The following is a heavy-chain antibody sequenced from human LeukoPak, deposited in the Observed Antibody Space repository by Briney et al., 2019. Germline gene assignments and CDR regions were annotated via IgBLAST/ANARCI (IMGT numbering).Heavy chain of an antibody. CDR1: GYTFTGYY. CDR2: INPNSGGT. Sequence: AASVKVSCKASGYTFTGYYMHWVRPAPGQGLEWMGWINPNSGGTNYAQKFQGRVTMTRDTSISTAYMELSRLRSDDTAVYYCARSIVTGYTSGSSGFHPWGQGTLVTVSS. V-gene: IGHV1-2*02. CDR3: ARSIVTGYTSGSSGFHP. D-gene: IGHD3-9*01. J-gene: IGHJ5*02.